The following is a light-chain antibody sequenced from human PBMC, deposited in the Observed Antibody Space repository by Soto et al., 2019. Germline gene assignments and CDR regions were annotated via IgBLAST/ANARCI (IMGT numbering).Light chain of an antibody. CDR2: EVT. Sequence: QSALTQPASVSGSPGQSIAISCTRTSSDVGDYNYVAWYQQHPGKAPKLMIYEVTQRPSGVSDRFSASKSGNTASLTISGLQAEDEADYYCSSYTSSNTWVFGGGTKLTVL. J-gene: IGLJ3*02. V-gene: IGLV2-14*01. CDR1: SSDVGDYNY. CDR3: SSYTSSNTWV.